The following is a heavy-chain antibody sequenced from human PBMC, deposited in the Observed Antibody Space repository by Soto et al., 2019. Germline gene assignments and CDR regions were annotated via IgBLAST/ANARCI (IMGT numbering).Heavy chain of an antibody. CDR2: LYPDGRA. Sequence: PVWSLRLSCAASGFTVSSNYLTWVRQAPGRGLKWVSVLYPDGRAYYADSVKGRFTISTDNSKNSVYLHMSTLRAEDTAVYYCARGLGRENHDNRGYFHLDYWGQGSLVTVSS. D-gene: IGHD3-22*01. J-gene: IGHJ4*02. CDR1: GFTVSSNY. CDR3: ARGLGRENHDNRGYFHLDY. V-gene: IGHV3-53*01.